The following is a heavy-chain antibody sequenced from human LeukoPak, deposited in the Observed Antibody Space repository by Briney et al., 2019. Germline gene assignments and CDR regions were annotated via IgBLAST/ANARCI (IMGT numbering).Heavy chain of an antibody. D-gene: IGHD6-13*01. J-gene: IGHJ4*02. V-gene: IGHV3-23*01. CDR1: GFTFSSYG. CDR3: ARGSKTAGTIYSFDY. CDR2: ISVSVDST. Sequence: PGGSLRLSCAASGFTFSSYGMSWDRQAPGKGLEWVSGISVSVDSTYYADSVKGRFTISRDNSKNTVYLQMNSLRAEDTAVYYCARGSKTAGTIYSFDYWGQGTLVTVSS.